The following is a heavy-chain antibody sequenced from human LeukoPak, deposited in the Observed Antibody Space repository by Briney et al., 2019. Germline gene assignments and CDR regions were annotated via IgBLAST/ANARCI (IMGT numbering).Heavy chain of an antibody. CDR2: IYYSGST. Sequence: PSETLSLTCTVSGGSISSYYWSWIRQPPGKGLEWIGYIYYSGSTNYNPSLKSRVTISVDTSKNQFSLKLSSVTAADTAVYYCARIGSGSYYKRHFDYWGQGTLVTVSS. CDR1: GGSISSYY. J-gene: IGHJ4*02. CDR3: ARIGSGSYYKRHFDY. V-gene: IGHV4-59*01. D-gene: IGHD3-10*01.